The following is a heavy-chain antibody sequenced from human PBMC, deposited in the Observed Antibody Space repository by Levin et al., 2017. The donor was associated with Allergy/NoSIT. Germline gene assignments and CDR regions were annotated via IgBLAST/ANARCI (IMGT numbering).Heavy chain of an antibody. CDR3: AKDTPALSAGPYFDY. V-gene: IGHV3-23*01. Sequence: LSLPCAASGFTFRSYAMSWVRQAPGKGLEWVSGISGSGGSTYYADSVRGRFTIYTDNSKNTLYLQMNSLRAEDTAVYYCAKDTPALSAGPYFDYWGQGTLVTVSS. CDR2: ISGSGGST. CDR1: GFTFRSYA. J-gene: IGHJ4*02. D-gene: IGHD2-2*01.